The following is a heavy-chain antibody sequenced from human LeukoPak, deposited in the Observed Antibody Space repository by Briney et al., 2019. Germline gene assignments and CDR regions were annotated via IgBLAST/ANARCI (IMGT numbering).Heavy chain of an antibody. V-gene: IGHV1-18*04. CDR2: ISPYNGNT. CDR1: GYTFTSYY. D-gene: IGHD4-17*01. CDR3: ARVRTTVTKLDWFDP. Sequence: ASVKVSCKASGYTFTSYYMHWVRQAPGQGLEWMGWISPYNGNTKYAQKLQGRVTMTTDTSTSTAYMELRSLRSDDTAVYYCARVRTTVTKLDWFDPWGQGTLVTVSS. J-gene: IGHJ5*02.